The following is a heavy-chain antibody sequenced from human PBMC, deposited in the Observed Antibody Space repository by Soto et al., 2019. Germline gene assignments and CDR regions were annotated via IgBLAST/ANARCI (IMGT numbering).Heavy chain of an antibody. Sequence: QVQLRESGPGLVKPAQTLSLTCTVSGGSITSGGSYWSWVRQVPGKGLEWIGHIYYSGRTYYNPSLKSRAAMSVDTSRNLLSLKLDSVTAADTAVYYCAKALPGGTIYCMHAWGEGTRVTVSS. D-gene: IGHD1-7*01. V-gene: IGHV4-31*02. J-gene: IGHJ6*03. CDR2: IYYSGRT. CDR1: GGSITSGGSY. CDR3: AKALPGGTIYCMHA.